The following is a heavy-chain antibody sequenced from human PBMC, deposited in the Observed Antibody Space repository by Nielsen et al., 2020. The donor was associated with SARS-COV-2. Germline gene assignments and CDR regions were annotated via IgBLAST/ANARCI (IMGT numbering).Heavy chain of an antibody. D-gene: IGHD3/OR15-3a*01. Sequence: SETLSLTCTVSGGSISTGGYFWTWIRQLPGKGLEYIGFIYYTGNTYYNPSLKSRVIISVDTSKNQFSLNLTSVTAADTAVYYCARGRDFWTGYYRIDNWGQGALVTVSS. J-gene: IGHJ4*02. CDR2: IYYTGNT. CDR3: ARGRDFWTGYYRIDN. V-gene: IGHV4-31*03. CDR1: GGSISTGGYF.